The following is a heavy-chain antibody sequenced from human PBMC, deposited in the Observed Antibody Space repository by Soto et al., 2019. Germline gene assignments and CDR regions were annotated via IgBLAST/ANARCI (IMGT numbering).Heavy chain of an antibody. D-gene: IGHD3-22*01. CDR3: ARHNYDSSGYSHYYYGMDV. V-gene: IGHV4-34*01. CDR1: GGSGGSFSGYY. J-gene: IGHJ6*02. Sequence: QVQLQQWGAGLLKPSETLSLTCAVYGGSGGSFSGYYWSWIRQPPGKGLEWIGEINHSGSTNYNPSPKSRVTISVDPSKNQFSLKLSSVTAADTAVYYCARHNYDSSGYSHYYYGMDVWGQGTTVTVSS. CDR2: INHSGST.